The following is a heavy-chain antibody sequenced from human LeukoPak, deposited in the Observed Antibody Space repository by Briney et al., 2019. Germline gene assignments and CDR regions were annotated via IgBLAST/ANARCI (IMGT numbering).Heavy chain of an antibody. CDR3: AKDRNNVVVPAAISL. V-gene: IGHV3-23*01. Sequence: GGSLRLSCAASGFTFSSYAMSWVRQAPGKGLEWVSAISGSGGSTYYADSVKGRFTISRDNSKNTLYLQMNSLRAEDTAVYYCAKDRNNVVVPAAISLWGQGTLVTVSS. D-gene: IGHD2-2*01. CDR1: GFTFSSYA. CDR2: ISGSGGST. J-gene: IGHJ4*02.